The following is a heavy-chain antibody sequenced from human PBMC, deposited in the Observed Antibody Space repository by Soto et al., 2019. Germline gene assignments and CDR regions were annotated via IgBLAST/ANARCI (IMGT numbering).Heavy chain of an antibody. CDR3: ARVGRKGYDFWSGSFGHYFDY. D-gene: IGHD3-3*01. V-gene: IGHV1-18*04. J-gene: IGHJ4*01. Sequence: ASVKVSCKTSGYIFTSYGISWVRQAPGQGLEWMGWISTYNDNTNYAQKLQGRVTMTTDTSTSTAYMELRSLRSDDTAVYYCARVGRKGYDFWSGSFGHYFDYWGQ. CDR2: ISTYNDNT. CDR1: GYIFTSYG.